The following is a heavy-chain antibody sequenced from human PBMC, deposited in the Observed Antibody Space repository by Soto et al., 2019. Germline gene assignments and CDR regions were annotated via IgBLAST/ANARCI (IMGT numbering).Heavy chain of an antibody. D-gene: IGHD6-13*01. Sequence: SQTLSLTCAVYGGSFSGYYWSWIRQPPGKGLEWIGEINHSGSTNYNPSLKSRVTISVDTSKNQFSLKLSSVTAADTAVYYCARFGSAGQLVEGFDYWGQGTLVTVSS. J-gene: IGHJ4*02. CDR3: ARFGSAGQLVEGFDY. CDR2: INHSGST. CDR1: GGSFSGYY. V-gene: IGHV4-34*01.